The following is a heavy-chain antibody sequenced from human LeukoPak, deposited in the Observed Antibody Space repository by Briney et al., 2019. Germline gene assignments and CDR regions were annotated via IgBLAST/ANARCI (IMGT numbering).Heavy chain of an antibody. J-gene: IGHJ4*02. D-gene: IGHD6-13*01. CDR1: GFTFSSYS. V-gene: IGHV3-48*01. CDR2: ISSSSSTI. CDR3: ARGLKFDYSSSWYYFDY. Sequence: PGGSLRLSCAASGFTFSSYSMNWVRQAPGKGLEWVSYISSSSSTIYYADSVKGRFTISRDNAKNSLYLQMNSLRAEDTAVYYCARGLKFDYSSSWYYFDYWGQGTLVTVSS.